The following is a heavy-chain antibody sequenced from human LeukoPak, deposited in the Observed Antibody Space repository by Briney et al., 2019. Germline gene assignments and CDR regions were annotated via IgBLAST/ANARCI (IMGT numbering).Heavy chain of an antibody. CDR3: ARAYAGSWYSFDS. V-gene: IGHV1-46*01. CDR1: GYTFTGYY. D-gene: IGHD6-13*01. Sequence: GASVKVSCKASGYTFTGYYMHWVRQAPGQGLEWMGMIDPSGGSTTYAQNFKGRVTMTRDTSMSTVYMELSSLRSEDTAVFYCARAYAGSWYSFDSWGQGTLVTVSS. CDR2: IDPSGGST. J-gene: IGHJ4*02.